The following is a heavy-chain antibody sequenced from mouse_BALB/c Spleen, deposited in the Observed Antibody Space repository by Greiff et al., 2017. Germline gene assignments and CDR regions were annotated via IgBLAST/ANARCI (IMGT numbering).Heavy chain of an antibody. CDR2: ISYDGSN. CDR3: ARDHDSYAMDY. CDR1: GYSITSGYY. J-gene: IGHJ4*01. V-gene: IGHV3-6*02. Sequence: ESGPGLVKPSQSLSLTCSVTGYSITSGYYWNWIRQFPGNKLEWMGYISYDGSNNYNPSLKNRISITRDTSKNQFFLKLNSVTTEDTATYYCARDHDSYAMDYWGQGTSVTVSS.